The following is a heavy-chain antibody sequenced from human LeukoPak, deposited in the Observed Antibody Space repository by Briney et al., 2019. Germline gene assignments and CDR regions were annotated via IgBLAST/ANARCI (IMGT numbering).Heavy chain of an antibody. CDR2: ISSSSSYI. Sequence: GGSLRLSCAASGSTFSSYSMNWVRQAPGKGLEWVSSISSSSSYIYYADSVKGRFTISRDNAKNSLYLQMNSLRAEDTAVYYCAIHSGSYFDYWGQGTLVTVSS. V-gene: IGHV3-21*01. J-gene: IGHJ4*02. CDR3: AIHSGSYFDY. D-gene: IGHD1-26*01. CDR1: GSTFSSYS.